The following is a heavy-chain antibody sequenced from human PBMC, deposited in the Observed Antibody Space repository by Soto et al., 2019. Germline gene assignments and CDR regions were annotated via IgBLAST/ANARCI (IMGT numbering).Heavy chain of an antibody. CDR3: ARVYSGYDYLDY. Sequence: PSETLSLTCTASGGSISSGGYYWNWIRQHPEKGLEWIGYIFHSGTAYYNPSLQSRVTISVDTSKNQFSLRLSSVTAADTAVYYCARVYSGYDYLDYWGPGTLVTVSS. CDR1: GGSISSGGYY. D-gene: IGHD5-12*01. CDR2: IFHSGTA. J-gene: IGHJ4*02. V-gene: IGHV4-31*03.